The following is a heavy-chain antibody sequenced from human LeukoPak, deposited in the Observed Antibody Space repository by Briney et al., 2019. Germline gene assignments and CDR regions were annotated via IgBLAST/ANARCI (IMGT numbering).Heavy chain of an antibody. CDR2: IASNGGSE. D-gene: IGHD2-15*01. V-gene: IGHV3-30*18. CDR1: GFTFTTYG. CDR3: AKGSFRRGYCSGGSCYPVDY. Sequence: AGGSLRLSCAASGFTFTTYGLHWVRQAPGKGLEWVAAIASNGGSEYYADSVKGRFTISRDNSKNTLFLQMNSLRAEDTAVYYCAKGSFRRGYCSGGSCYPVDYWGQGTLVTVSS. J-gene: IGHJ4*02.